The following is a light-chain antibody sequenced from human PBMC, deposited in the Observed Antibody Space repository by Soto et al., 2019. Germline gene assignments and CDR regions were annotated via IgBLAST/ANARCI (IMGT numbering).Light chain of an antibody. Sequence: QSVLTQPPSVSGSPGQSVTISCTWRSSRIGAVYDVHWYRQLPGTAPKLLIYGSSDRPSGVPDRFSGSKSGTSAYLAITGLQAEDEADYYCQSYDGSLSGYVFGTGTKVTVL. J-gene: IGLJ1*01. CDR2: GSS. CDR1: SSRIGAVYD. V-gene: IGLV1-40*01. CDR3: QSYDGSLSGYV.